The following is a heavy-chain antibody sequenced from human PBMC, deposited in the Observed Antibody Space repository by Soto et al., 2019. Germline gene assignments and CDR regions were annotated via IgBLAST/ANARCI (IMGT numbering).Heavy chain of an antibody. J-gene: IGHJ6*02. V-gene: IGHV4-4*02. CDR1: GGSISSSNW. CDR3: ARALNSIGWYWTYYYYYGTDV. Sequence: SETLSLTCAVSGGSISSSNWWSWVRQPPGKGLEWIGEIYHSGSTNYNPSLKSRVTISVDRSKNQFSLKLSSVTAADTAVYYCARALNSIGWYWTYYYYYGTDVWGQGTTVTVSS. D-gene: IGHD6-19*01. CDR2: IYHSGST.